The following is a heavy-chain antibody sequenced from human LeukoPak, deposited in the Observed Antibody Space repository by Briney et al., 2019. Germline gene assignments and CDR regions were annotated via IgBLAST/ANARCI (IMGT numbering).Heavy chain of an antibody. CDR2: IYPGDSDT. V-gene: IGHV5-51*01. D-gene: IGHD3-3*01. CDR3: ARLEMGVPPYYDFWSGMTHGDYYYYYMDV. J-gene: IGHJ6*03. CDR1: GYSFTSYW. Sequence: GESLKISCKGSGYSFTSYWIGWVRQMPGKGLEWMGIIYPGDSDTRYSPSFQGQVTISADKSISTAYLQWSSLKASDTAMYYCARLEMGVPPYYDFWSGMTHGDYYYYYMDVWGKGTTVTVSS.